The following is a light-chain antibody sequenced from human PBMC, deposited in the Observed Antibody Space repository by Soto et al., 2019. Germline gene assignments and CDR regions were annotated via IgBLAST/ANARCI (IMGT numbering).Light chain of an antibody. Sequence: EIVMTQSPATLSVSPGERATLSCRASQSFSSNLAWYQQKPGQAPRLLIYGASTRATGIPARFSGSGSGTEFTLTISSLQSEDFAVYYCQQYNNWPRSTFGQGTRLEI. CDR2: GAS. J-gene: IGKJ5*01. CDR3: QQYNNWPRST. V-gene: IGKV3-15*01. CDR1: QSFSSN.